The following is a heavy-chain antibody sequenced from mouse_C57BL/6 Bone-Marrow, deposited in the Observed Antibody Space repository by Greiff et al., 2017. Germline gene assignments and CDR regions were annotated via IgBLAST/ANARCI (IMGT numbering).Heavy chain of an antibody. V-gene: IGHV5-6*01. Sequence: EVKLVESGGDLVKPGGSLKLSCAASGFTFSSYGMSWVRQTPDKRLEWVATISSGGSYTYYPDIVKGRFTISRDNAKNTLYLQMSSLKSEDTAMYYCARHGGLRPLDYWGQGTTLTVSS. CDR3: ARHGGLRPLDY. J-gene: IGHJ2*01. CDR1: GFTFSSYG. D-gene: IGHD2-4*01. CDR2: ISSGGSYT.